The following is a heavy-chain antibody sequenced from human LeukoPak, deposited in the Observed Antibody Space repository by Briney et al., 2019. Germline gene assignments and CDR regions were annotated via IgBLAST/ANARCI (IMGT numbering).Heavy chain of an antibody. J-gene: IGHJ4*02. V-gene: IGHV3-23*01. CDR3: AKLTTVTTLSALDY. Sequence: GGSLRLSCAASGFTFSSYAMSWVRQAPGRGLEWVSAISGSGGSTYYADSVKGRFTISRDNSKNTLYLQMNSLRAEDTAVYYCAKLTTVTTLSALDYWGQGTLVTVSS. D-gene: IGHD4-17*01. CDR2: ISGSGGST. CDR1: GFTFSSYA.